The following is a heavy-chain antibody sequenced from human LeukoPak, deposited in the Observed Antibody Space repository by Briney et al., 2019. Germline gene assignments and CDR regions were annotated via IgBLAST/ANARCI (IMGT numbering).Heavy chain of an antibody. CDR1: GGSFSGYY. CDR3: ARRRVLLWFGELPFDY. Sequence: SETLSLTCAVYGGSFSGYYWSWIRQPPGKGLXXXXXINHSGSTNYNPSLKSRVTISVDTSKNQFSLKLSSVTAADTAVYYCARRRVLLWFGELPFDYWGQGTLVTVSS. D-gene: IGHD3-10*01. J-gene: IGHJ4*02. CDR2: INHSGST. V-gene: IGHV4-34*01.